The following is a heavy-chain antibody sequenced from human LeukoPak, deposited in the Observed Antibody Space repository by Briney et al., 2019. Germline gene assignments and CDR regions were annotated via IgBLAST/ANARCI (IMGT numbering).Heavy chain of an antibody. CDR1: GGTFGSYA. D-gene: IGHD3-10*01. Sequence: GASVKVSCKASGGTFGSYAISWVRQAPGQGLEWMGGIIPIFGTANYAQKFQGRVTMTEDTSTDTAYMELSSLRSEDTAVYYCATVTRDGSGSFDAFDIWGQGTMVTVSS. CDR3: ATVTRDGSGSFDAFDI. CDR2: IIPIFGTA. J-gene: IGHJ3*02. V-gene: IGHV1-69*06.